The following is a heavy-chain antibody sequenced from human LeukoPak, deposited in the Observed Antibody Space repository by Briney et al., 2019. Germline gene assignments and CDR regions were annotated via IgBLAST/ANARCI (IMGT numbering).Heavy chain of an antibody. V-gene: IGHV3-74*01. CDR3: ASHEAAAGMGSSKIYYFDY. CDR1: GFTFSSYW. J-gene: IGHJ4*02. CDR2: LNSDGSST. Sequence: PGGSLRLSCAASGFTFSSYWMHWVRQAPGKGLVWVSRLNSDGSSTVYADSVKGRFTISRDNAKNSLYLQMNSLRAEDTAVYYCASHEAAAGMGSSKIYYFDYWGQGTLVTVSS. D-gene: IGHD6-13*01.